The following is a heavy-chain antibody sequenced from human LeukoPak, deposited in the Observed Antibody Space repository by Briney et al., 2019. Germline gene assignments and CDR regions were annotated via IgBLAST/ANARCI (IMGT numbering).Heavy chain of an antibody. Sequence: GGSLRLSCAASGFTFHPYAMHWVRQVPGKGLEWVAVMRDDGSDVYYADSVQGRFIISRENSKNTLYLQMNSLRVEDTAVYYCARDQSPKWGSGERYFDYWGQGTLVTVSS. CDR3: ARDQSPKWGSGERYFDY. J-gene: IGHJ4*02. CDR1: GFTFHPYA. V-gene: IGHV3-33*01. D-gene: IGHD7-27*01. CDR2: MRDDGSDV.